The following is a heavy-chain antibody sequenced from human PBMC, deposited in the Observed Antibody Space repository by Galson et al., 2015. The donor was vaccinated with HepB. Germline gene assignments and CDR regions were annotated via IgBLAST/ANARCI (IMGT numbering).Heavy chain of an antibody. CDR3: ARDLNGGAMDV. Sequence: SLRLSCAASGFTFSEYALHWVRQAPVKGLDWVAVISFDGTQSYYADSVTGRFTISRDNSRNTLFLQLSGLRYDDTAIYYCARDLNGGAMDVWGQGTTVTVSS. D-gene: IGHD7-27*01. CDR2: ISFDGTQS. V-gene: IGHV3-30*15. CDR1: GFTFSEYA. J-gene: IGHJ6*02.